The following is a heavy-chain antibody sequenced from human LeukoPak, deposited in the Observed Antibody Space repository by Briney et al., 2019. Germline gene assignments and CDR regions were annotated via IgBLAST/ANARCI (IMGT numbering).Heavy chain of an antibody. V-gene: IGHV3-64*01. CDR2: ISSNGGST. J-gene: IGHJ4*02. CDR3: AREVTWRFDH. Sequence: GGSLRLSCAAAGFTFSSYSMYWVRQAPGKGLEYVSAISSNGGSTYYANSVKGRFTISRDNSKTTLYLQMGSLRGEDMAVYYCAREVTWRFDHWGQGTLVTVSS. CDR1: GFTFSSYS.